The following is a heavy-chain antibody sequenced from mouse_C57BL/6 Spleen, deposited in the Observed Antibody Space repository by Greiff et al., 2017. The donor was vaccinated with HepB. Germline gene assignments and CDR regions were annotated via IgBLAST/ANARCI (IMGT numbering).Heavy chain of an antibody. D-gene: IGHD3-3*01. CDR1: GFTFSDYY. Sequence: DVHLVESGGGLVQPGGSLKLSCAASGFTFSDYYMYWVRQTPEKRLEWVAYISNGGGSTYYPDTVKGRFTISGDNAKNTLYLKMSRLKSEDTAMYYCARRAYSYAMDYWGQGTSVTVSS. CDR2: ISNGGGST. J-gene: IGHJ4*01. V-gene: IGHV5-12*01. CDR3: ARRAYSYAMDY.